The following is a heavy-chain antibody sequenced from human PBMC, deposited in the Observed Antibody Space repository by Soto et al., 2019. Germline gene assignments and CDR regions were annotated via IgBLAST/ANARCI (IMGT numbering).Heavy chain of an antibody. CDR1: CYSFSTSW. CDR3: ARTYYDFWSGYYGFDY. Sequence: GEALKISCKGSCYSFSTSWIGWVRQTPGKGLEWMGIINPDDSRTTYTPSFQGQVTFSADKSISTAYLQWSSLKASDTAMYYCARTYYDFWSGYYGFDYWGQGTLVTVSS. V-gene: IGHV5-51*01. J-gene: IGHJ4*02. D-gene: IGHD3-3*01. CDR2: INPDDSRT.